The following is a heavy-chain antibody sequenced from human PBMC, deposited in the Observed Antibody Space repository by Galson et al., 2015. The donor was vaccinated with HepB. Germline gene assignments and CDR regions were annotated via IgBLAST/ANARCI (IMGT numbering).Heavy chain of an antibody. CDR3: AHSRGERWLHLGVWFDP. V-gene: IGHV2-5*02. D-gene: IGHD5-24*01. Sequence: PALVKPTQTLTLTCTFSGFSLSTSGVGVGWIRQPPGKALEWLALIYWDDDKRYSPSLKSRLTITKDTSKNQVVLTMTNMDPVDTATYYCAHSRGERWLHLGVWFDPWGQGTLVTVSS. CDR1: GFSLSTSGVG. CDR2: IYWDDDK. J-gene: IGHJ5*02.